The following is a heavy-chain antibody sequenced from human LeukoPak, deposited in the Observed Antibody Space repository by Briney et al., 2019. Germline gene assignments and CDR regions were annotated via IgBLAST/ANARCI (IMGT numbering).Heavy chain of an antibody. CDR2: IVGSGAST. Sequence: GGSLRLSCAASGFTFSSYAMSWVRQAPGKGLEWVSAIVGSGASTYYADSVKGRFTISRDNSKNTLHLQMNSLRAEDTAIYYCAKVRVVGDYNWFFDLWGRGTLVTVSS. V-gene: IGHV3-23*01. CDR1: GFTFSSYA. J-gene: IGHJ2*01. CDR3: AKVRVVGDYNWFFDL. D-gene: IGHD4-17*01.